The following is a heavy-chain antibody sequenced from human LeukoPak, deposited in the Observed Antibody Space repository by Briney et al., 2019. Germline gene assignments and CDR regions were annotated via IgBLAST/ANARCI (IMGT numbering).Heavy chain of an antibody. Sequence: SETLSLTCTVSGGSISSYYWSWIRQPAGKGLEWIGRIYTSGSTNYNPSLKSRVTMSVDTSKNQFSLKLSSVTAADTAAYYCARFAGYYDSSGYAFDIWGQGTMVTVSS. CDR1: GGSISSYY. D-gene: IGHD3-22*01. CDR3: ARFAGYYDSSGYAFDI. V-gene: IGHV4-4*07. J-gene: IGHJ3*02. CDR2: IYTSGST.